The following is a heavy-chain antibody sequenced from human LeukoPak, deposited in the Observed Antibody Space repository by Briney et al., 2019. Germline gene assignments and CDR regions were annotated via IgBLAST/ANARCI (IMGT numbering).Heavy chain of an antibody. J-gene: IGHJ5*02. CDR3: ARDQVGGDNWFDP. CDR1: GYTSTGYY. Sequence: ASVKVSCKASGYTSTGYYMHWVRQAPGQGLEWMGWINPNSGGTNYAQKFQGRVTMTRDTSISTAYMELSRLRSDDTAVYYCARDQVGGDNWFDPWGQGTLVTVSS. D-gene: IGHD2-21*01. CDR2: INPNSGGT. V-gene: IGHV1-2*02.